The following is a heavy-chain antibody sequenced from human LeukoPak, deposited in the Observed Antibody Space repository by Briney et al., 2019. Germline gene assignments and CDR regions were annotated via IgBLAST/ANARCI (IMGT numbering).Heavy chain of an antibody. CDR1: GFTFSSYA. V-gene: IGHV3-30-3*01. CDR2: ISYDGSNK. CDR3: ARGGANGFGELYHFDY. Sequence: HPGGSLRLSCAASGFTFSSYAMHWVRQAPGKGLEWVAVISYDGSNKYYADSVKGRFTISRDNSKNTLYLQMNSLRAEDTAVYYCARGGANGFGELYHFDYWGQGTLVTVSS. J-gene: IGHJ4*02. D-gene: IGHD3-10*01.